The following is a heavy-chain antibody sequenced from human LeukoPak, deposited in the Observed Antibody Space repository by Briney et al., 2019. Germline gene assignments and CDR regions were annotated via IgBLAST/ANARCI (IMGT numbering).Heavy chain of an antibody. CDR3: ARHLGSGYYSAIGY. CDR1: GGSIGGHY. V-gene: IGHV4-4*09. D-gene: IGHD3-22*01. J-gene: IGHJ4*02. CDR2: IDTTGRT. Sequence: SETLSLTCSVSGGSIGGHYWNWIRQPPGKGLEWLGYIDTTGRTNHNPSLKSRITISVDKSRNQFSLKLTSVTAADSAAYYCARHLGSGYYSAIGYWGQGTLVTVSS.